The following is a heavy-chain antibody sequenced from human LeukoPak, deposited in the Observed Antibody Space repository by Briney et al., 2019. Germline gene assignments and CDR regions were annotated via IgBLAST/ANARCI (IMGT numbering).Heavy chain of an antibody. CDR3: ARDGPDIAVAGYFDY. D-gene: IGHD6-19*01. CDR2: ISSDGSNK. J-gene: IGHJ4*02. V-gene: IGHV3-30-3*01. CDR1: GFTFNRYV. Sequence: GGSLRLSCAASGFTFNRYVMHWVRQAPGKGLEWVAVISSDGSNKHYADSVKGRFTISRGNSKNTLYLQMNSLRAEDTAVYYCARDGPDIAVAGYFDYWGQGTLVTVSS.